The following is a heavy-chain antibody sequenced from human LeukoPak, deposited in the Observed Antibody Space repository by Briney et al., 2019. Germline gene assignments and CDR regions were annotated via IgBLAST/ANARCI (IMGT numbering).Heavy chain of an antibody. D-gene: IGHD3-9*01. CDR3: ARDNVLRYFDWNYYYYYMDV. CDR2: ISISNSTM. J-gene: IGHJ6*03. CDR1: GFSFSIYN. Sequence: PGGSLRLSCAASGFSFSIYNMNWVRQAPGKGLEWVSYISISNSTMYFADSVKGRFTIYRDNAKNSVHLQMNSLRAEDTAVYYCARDNVLRYFDWNYYYYYMDVWGKGTTVTVSS. V-gene: IGHV3-48*01.